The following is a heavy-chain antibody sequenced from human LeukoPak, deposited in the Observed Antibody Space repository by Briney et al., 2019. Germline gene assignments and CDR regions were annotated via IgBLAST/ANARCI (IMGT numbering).Heavy chain of an antibody. V-gene: IGHV4-30-4*01. CDR2: IYYSGST. CDR1: GGSISSGDYY. CDR3: ASATIGYCSGGSCYTDAFDI. J-gene: IGHJ3*02. D-gene: IGHD2-15*01. Sequence: TSETLSLTCTVSGGSISSGDYYWSWIRHPPGKGLEWIGYIYYSGSTYYHPSLKIRVTISVDTSKNQFSLKLSCVTAADTAVYYCASATIGYCSGGSCYTDAFDIWGQGTMVTVSS.